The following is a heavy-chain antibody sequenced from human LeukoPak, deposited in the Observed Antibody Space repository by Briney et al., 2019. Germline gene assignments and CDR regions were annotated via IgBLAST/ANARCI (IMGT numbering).Heavy chain of an antibody. J-gene: IGHJ3*02. CDR2: IKQDGSEK. D-gene: IGHD6-13*01. Sequence: GGSLRLSCAASGFTFSSYGMHWVRQAPGKGLEWVANIKQDGSEKYYVDSVKGRFTISRDNAKNSLFLQMNSLRAEDTAVYYCARDWQWQQLDGDAFEIWGQGTMVTVSS. CDR1: GFTFSSYG. CDR3: ARDWQWQQLDGDAFEI. V-gene: IGHV3-7*04.